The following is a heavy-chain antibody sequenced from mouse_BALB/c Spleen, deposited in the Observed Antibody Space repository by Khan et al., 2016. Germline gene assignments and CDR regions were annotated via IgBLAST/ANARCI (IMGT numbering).Heavy chain of an antibody. D-gene: IGHD2-14*01. CDR1: GFDFSRYW. J-gene: IGHJ3*01. CDR3: ARAWYDGYLAY. Sequence: EVKLLESGGGLVHPGGSLKLSCAASGFDFSRYWMRWVRQAPGKGLEWIGEINPDSYTINYTPSLKDKFIISRANANTTLYLQMSKVRSEDTALNCCARAWYDGYLAYWRQGTLGTVSA. V-gene: IGHV4-1*02. CDR2: INPDSYTI.